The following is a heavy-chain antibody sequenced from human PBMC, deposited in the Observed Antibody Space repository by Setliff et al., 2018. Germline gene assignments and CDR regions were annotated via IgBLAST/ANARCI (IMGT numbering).Heavy chain of an antibody. V-gene: IGHV4-34*01. CDR1: GGSFSGYY. CDR3: ARAGGGYYGSGSYWSRGVFDY. J-gene: IGHJ4*02. D-gene: IGHD3-10*01. CDR2: INHRGST. Sequence: PSETLSLTCAVYGGSFSGYYWSWIRQPPGKGLEWIGEINHRGSTNYNPSLKSRVPISVDTSKNQFSLKLSSVTAADTAVYYCARAGGGYYGSGSYWSRGVFDYWGQGTLVTVSS.